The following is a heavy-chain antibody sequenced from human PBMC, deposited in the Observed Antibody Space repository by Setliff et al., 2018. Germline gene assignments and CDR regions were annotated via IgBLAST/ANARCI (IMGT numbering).Heavy chain of an antibody. CDR3: ARQLCSSGYCYATTFDY. V-gene: IGHV4-38-2*01. Sequence: PSETLSLTCAVSGYSISSGYYWGWIRQAPGKGLEWIASIYRSGSTYYNPSLKSRVTISVDTSKNQFPLKLSSVTASDTAVDYCARQLCSSGYCYATTFDYWGQGTLVTVSS. CDR2: IYRSGST. D-gene: IGHD3-22*01. J-gene: IGHJ4*02. CDR1: GYSISSGYY.